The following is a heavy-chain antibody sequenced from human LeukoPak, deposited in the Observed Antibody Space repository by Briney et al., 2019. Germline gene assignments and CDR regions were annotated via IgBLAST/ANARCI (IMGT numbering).Heavy chain of an antibody. Sequence: GGSLRLSCAASGFTFSTYEMNWVRQAPGKGLEWVSYITSSSDSTTYYADSVRGRFTISRDNAKNSLYLQMNSLGAEDTAVYYCARQLVTLDYWGQGTLVTVSS. J-gene: IGHJ4*02. CDR3: ARQLVTLDY. D-gene: IGHD4-23*01. V-gene: IGHV3-48*03. CDR2: ITSSSDSTT. CDR1: GFTFSTYE.